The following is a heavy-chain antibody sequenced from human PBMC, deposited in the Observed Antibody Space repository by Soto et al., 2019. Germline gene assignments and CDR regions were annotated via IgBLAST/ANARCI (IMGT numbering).Heavy chain of an antibody. V-gene: IGHV1-8*01. Sequence: ASVKVSCKASGYTFTSYDINWVRQATGQGLEWMGWMNPNSGNTGYAQKFQGRVTMTRNTSISTAYMELSSLRSEDTAVYYCARAVTLRYFDWLSSDAFDIWGQGTMVTVSS. CDR2: MNPNSGNT. J-gene: IGHJ3*02. D-gene: IGHD3-9*01. CDR3: ARAVTLRYFDWLSSDAFDI. CDR1: GYTFTSYD.